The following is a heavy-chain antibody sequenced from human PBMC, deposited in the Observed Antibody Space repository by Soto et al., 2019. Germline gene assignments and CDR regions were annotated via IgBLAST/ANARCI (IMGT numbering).Heavy chain of an antibody. Sequence: SETLSLTCTVSGGSISSNYWTWIRQPPGKGLEWIGYVYNSGSTNYNPSLKSRVTISEDTSKSQFSLKVNSMTAADTAVYYCARYRREAVAGYTLDNWGQGILVTVST. V-gene: IGHV4-59*01. CDR1: GGSISSNY. D-gene: IGHD6-13*01. CDR3: ARYRREAVAGYTLDN. CDR2: VYNSGST. J-gene: IGHJ4*02.